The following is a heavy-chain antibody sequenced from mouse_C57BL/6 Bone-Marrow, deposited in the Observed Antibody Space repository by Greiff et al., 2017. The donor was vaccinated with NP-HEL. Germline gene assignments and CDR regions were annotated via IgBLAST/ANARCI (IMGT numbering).Heavy chain of an antibody. CDR3: ARKGVYYGSSYGYFDV. CDR2: IDPSDSDT. CDR1: GYTFTSYW. D-gene: IGHD1-1*01. J-gene: IGHJ1*03. V-gene: IGHV1-52*01. Sequence: QVQLQQPGAELVRPGSSVKLSCKASGYTFTSYWMHWVKQRPIQGLEWIGNIDPSDSDTHYNQKFKDKATLTVDKSSSTAYMQLSSLTSEDSAVYYCARKGVYYGSSYGYFDVWGTGTTVTVSS.